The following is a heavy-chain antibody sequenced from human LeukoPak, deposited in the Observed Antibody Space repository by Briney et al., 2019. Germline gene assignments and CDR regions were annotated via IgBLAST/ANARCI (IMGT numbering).Heavy chain of an antibody. J-gene: IGHJ6*03. V-gene: IGHV3-33*06. CDR3: AKGTSPQYYYYMDV. D-gene: IGHD2-2*01. Sequence: GGSLRLSCAASGFTFSHFGMHWVRQAPGKGLEWVAVIWNDGSNEYYADSVKGRFTISRDNSKNTVSLQMNSLRDEDTAVYYCAKGTSPQYYYYMDVWGKGTTVTVSS. CDR1: GFTFSHFG. CDR2: IWNDGSNE.